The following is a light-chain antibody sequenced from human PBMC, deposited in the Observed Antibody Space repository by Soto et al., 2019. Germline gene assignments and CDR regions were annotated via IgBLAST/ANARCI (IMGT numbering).Light chain of an antibody. CDR3: EKYDSVPWT. J-gene: IGKJ3*01. Sequence: DIQMTQSPSSLSASVGDRVTITCRASQGISSSLAWYQQKPGNAPKLLIYAASTLQSGVPSRFSGSGSGTDFTLTISSLQPEDFATYYREKYDSVPWTFGPGTKVEIK. CDR1: QGISSS. V-gene: IGKV1-27*01. CDR2: AAS.